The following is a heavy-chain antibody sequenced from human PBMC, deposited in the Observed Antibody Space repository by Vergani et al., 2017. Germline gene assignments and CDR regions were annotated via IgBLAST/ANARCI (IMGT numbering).Heavy chain of an antibody. J-gene: IGHJ2*01. D-gene: IGHD6-13*01. CDR1: GGSFSGYY. CDR3: ARGPLYSSSWYSWEGYFDL. V-gene: IGHV4-34*01. Sequence: QVQLQQCGAGLLKPSETLSLTCAVYGGSFSGYYWSWIRQPPGKGLEWIGEINHSGSTNYNPSLKSRVTISVDTSKNQFSLKLSSVTAADTAVYYCARGPLYSSSWYSWEGYFDLWGRGTLVTVSS. CDR2: INHSGST.